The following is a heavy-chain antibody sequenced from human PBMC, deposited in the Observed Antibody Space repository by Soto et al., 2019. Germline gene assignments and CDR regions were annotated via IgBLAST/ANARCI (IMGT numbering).Heavy chain of an antibody. D-gene: IGHD1-1*01. CDR1: GYTFTSYG. V-gene: IGHV1-8*02. CDR3: ARGTVTGSEYNYYYYVMDV. CDR2: MNPNSGNT. J-gene: IGHJ6*02. Sequence: ASVKVSCKASGYTFTSYGISWVRQAPGQGLEWMGWMNPNSGNTGYAQKFQGRVTMTRNNSISTAYMELSSLRSEDTAVYYCARGTVTGSEYNYYYYVMDVWGQGTTVTVSS.